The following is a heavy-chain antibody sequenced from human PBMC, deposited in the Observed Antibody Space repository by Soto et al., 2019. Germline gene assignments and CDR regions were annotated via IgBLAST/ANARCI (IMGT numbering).Heavy chain of an antibody. J-gene: IGHJ5*02. Sequence: SETLSLTCAVYGGSFSGYYWSWICQPPGKGLEWIGEINHSGSTNYNPSLKSRVTISVDTSKNQFSLKLSSVTAADTAVYYCGRELTYYDFWSGLSLNNWFDPWGQGTLVTVSS. CDR1: GGSFSGYY. CDR3: GRELTYYDFWSGLSLNNWFDP. D-gene: IGHD3-3*01. V-gene: IGHV4-34*01. CDR2: INHSGST.